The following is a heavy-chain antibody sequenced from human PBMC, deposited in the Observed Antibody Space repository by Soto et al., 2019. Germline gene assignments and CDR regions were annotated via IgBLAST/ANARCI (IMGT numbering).Heavy chain of an antibody. CDR2: TYYRSKWYN. J-gene: IGHJ6*02. CDR1: GDSVSSNSAA. CDR3: ARDLLGGEGYYYYYGMDV. D-gene: IGHD2-15*01. Sequence: KASETLSLTCAISGDSVSSNSAAWNWIRQSPSRGLEWLGRTYYRSKWYNDYAVSVKSRITINPDTSKNQFSLQLNSVTPEDTAVYYCARDLLGGEGYYYYYGMDVWGQGTTVTVSS. V-gene: IGHV6-1*01.